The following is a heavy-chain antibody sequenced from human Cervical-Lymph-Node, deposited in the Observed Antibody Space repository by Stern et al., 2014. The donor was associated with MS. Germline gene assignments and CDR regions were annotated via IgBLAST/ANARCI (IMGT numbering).Heavy chain of an antibody. J-gene: IGHJ6*02. CDR1: GDTFINFG. D-gene: IGHD1-1*01. Sequence: VQLVESGADVKQPGSSVKVSCTASGDTFINFGISWVRQAPGQGLEWMGGFIPIFGTTEYAQKFQGRVTISADESATTVYMELSGLRSEDTAVYCARDNDDNGMDVWGQGTTVTVTS. CDR2: FIPIFGTT. CDR3: ARDNDDNGMDV. V-gene: IGHV1-69*01.